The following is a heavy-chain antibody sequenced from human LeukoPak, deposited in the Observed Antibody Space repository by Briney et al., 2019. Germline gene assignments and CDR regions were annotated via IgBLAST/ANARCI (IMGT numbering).Heavy chain of an antibody. J-gene: IGHJ6*03. CDR2: MNRNGGNT. CDR1: RYTFTSYD. Sequence: ASVKVSCKASRYTFTSYDINGVGQSTGQGLEWMGWMNRNGGNTDYAQKFQDRVTMTRSTSISTAYMELSSLRSEDTAGYYCARGGCTMVRGVYYMDVWGKGTTVTVSS. V-gene: IGHV1-8*01. D-gene: IGHD3-10*01. CDR3: ARGGCTMVRGVYYMDV.